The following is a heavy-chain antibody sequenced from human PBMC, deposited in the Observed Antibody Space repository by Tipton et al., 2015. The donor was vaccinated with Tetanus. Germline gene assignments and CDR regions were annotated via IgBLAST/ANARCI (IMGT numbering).Heavy chain of an antibody. D-gene: IGHD2-21*01. J-gene: IGHJ1*01. Sequence: SLRLSCAASGFTFNRYGINWVRQAPGKGLVWVSSISGSGDTTYYADSVRGRFTVSRNNSKDTVYLDVRSLRDEDTDVYYCATDGLPRGFVMVEATTQKYFRHWGRGTLVTVSS. V-gene: IGHV3-23*01. CDR1: GFTFNRYG. CDR2: ISGSGDTT. CDR3: ATDGLPRGFVMVEATTQKYFRH.